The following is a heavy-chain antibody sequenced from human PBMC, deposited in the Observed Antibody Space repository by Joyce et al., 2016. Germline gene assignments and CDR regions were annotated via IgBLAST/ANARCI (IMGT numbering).Heavy chain of an antibody. J-gene: IGHJ5*02. D-gene: IGHD3-3*01. CDR1: GYSFSSYA. Sequence: QVQLVQSGAEVKKPGASVKVSCKASGYSFSSYALHWVRQAPGQRLELMGWINTGNGDTNYSPKLQGRLTFTRDTSANTAFMELSRLRSEDTAIYYCARGYDFVGDWSDPWGQGTGVTVSS. CDR3: ARGYDFVGDWSDP. V-gene: IGHV1-3*04. CDR2: INTGNGDT.